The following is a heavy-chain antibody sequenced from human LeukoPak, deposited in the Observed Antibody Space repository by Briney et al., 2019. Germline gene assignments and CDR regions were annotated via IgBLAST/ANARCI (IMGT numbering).Heavy chain of an antibody. J-gene: IGHJ4*02. D-gene: IGHD2/OR15-2a*01. CDR3: AGHHPRNTVDF. CDR1: GGSISNYY. Sequence: SETLSLTCIVSGGSISNYYWSWFRQPPGKGLEWIGYIYQSGATSYNPSLRSRVTISLDTSKNQFSLKLSSVTAADTAVYYCAGHHPRNTVDFWGQGTLVTVSS. CDR2: IYQSGAT. V-gene: IGHV4-59*08.